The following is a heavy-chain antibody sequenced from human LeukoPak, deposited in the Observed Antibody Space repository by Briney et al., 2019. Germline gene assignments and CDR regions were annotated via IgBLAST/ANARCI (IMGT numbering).Heavy chain of an antibody. V-gene: IGHV3-33*08. CDR3: ARELRITIFGVVIKPSFYYYGMDV. Sequence: QAGGSLRLSCAASGLSFSNYWMSWVRQAPGKGLEWVAVIWYDGSNKYYADSVKGRFTISRDNSKNTLYLQMSSLRAEDTAVYYCARELRITIFGVVIKPSFYYYGMDVWGQGTTVTVSS. CDR2: IWYDGSNK. D-gene: IGHD3-3*01. J-gene: IGHJ6*02. CDR1: GLSFSNYW.